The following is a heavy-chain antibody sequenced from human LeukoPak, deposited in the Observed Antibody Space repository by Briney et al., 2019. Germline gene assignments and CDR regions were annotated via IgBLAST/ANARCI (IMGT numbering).Heavy chain of an antibody. Sequence: PGGSLRLSCAASGFTFSSYVMSWVHQAPGMGLEWVSAISGGGNSAYYADSVKGRFTISRDNSKNTLYLQMNSLRAEDTAVYYCARDSLARPLGYWGQGTLVTVSS. CDR1: GFTFSSYV. V-gene: IGHV3-23*01. D-gene: IGHD6-6*01. CDR3: ARDSLARPLGY. J-gene: IGHJ4*02. CDR2: ISGGGNSA.